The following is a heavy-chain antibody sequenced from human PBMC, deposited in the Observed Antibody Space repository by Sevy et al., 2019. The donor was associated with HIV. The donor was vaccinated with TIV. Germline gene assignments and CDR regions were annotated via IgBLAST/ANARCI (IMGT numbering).Heavy chain of an antibody. Sequence: GGSLRLSCGASGFTFDDYAMHWVRQAPGKGLEWVSAITSNSAVKGYAGSVKGRFTISRDNAKNSLFLQMDSLRVEDTAVYYCVRGRDYGSFDYWGQGTLVTVSS. D-gene: IGHD3-10*01. CDR2: ITSNSAVK. CDR3: VRGRDYGSFDY. J-gene: IGHJ4*02. V-gene: IGHV3-9*01. CDR1: GFTFDDYA.